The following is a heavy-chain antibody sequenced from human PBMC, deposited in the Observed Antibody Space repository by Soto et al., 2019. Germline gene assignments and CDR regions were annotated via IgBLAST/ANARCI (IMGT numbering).Heavy chain of an antibody. CDR3: ARQHRDILTGLRWNGMDD. V-gene: IGHV3-33*01. Sequence: GGSLRLSCAASGFTFSSYGMHWVRQAPGKGLEWVAVIWYDGSNKYYADSVKGRFTISRDNSKNTLYLQMNSLRAEDTAVYYCARQHRDILTGLRWNGMDDWAQGTTVTLSS. D-gene: IGHD3-9*01. CDR1: GFTFSSYG. CDR2: IWYDGSNK. J-gene: IGHJ6*02.